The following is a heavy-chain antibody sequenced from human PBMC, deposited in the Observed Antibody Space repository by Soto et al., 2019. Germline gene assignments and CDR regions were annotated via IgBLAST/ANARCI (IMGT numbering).Heavy chain of an antibody. CDR2: IIASFGTA. D-gene: IGHD3-10*01. Sequence: QVQLVQSGAEVKKPGSSVKVPCKASAGTFSSYAINWVRQAPGEGLEWMGGIIASFGTADYAQKFQGRVTITADESTSTAYMEVKSLRSEDTAVYYCARDRGAVWGQGTLVTVSS. V-gene: IGHV1-69*01. J-gene: IGHJ4*02. CDR3: ARDRGAV. CDR1: AGTFSSYA.